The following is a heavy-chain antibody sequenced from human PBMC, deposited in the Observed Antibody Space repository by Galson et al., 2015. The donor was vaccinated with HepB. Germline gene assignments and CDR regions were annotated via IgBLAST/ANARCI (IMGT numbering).Heavy chain of an antibody. V-gene: IGHV1-46*01. CDR1: GYTFTSYY. CDR2: ISPSGGST. J-gene: IGHJ3*02. CDR3: ARGFAAARSGALDI. Sequence: SVKVSCKASGYTFTSYYMHWVRQAPGQGLEWMGIISPSGGSTSYAQKFQGRVTMTRDTSTTTVYMELSSLRSDDTAVYFCARGFAAARSGALDIWGQGTMVTVSS. D-gene: IGHD6-13*01.